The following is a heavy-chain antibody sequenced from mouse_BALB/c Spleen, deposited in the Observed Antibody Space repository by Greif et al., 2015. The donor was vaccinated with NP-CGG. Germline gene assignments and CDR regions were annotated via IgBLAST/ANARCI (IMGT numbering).Heavy chain of an antibody. J-gene: IGHJ4*01. Sequence: EVQRVESGGGLVKPGGSLELSCAASGFTFSSYTMSWVRQTPEKRLEWVATISSGGSYTYYPDSVKGRFTISRDNAKNTLYLQMSSLKSEDTAMYYCTRGGDRYAMDYWGQGTSVTVSS. CDR3: TRGGDRYAMDY. CDR1: GFTFSSYT. V-gene: IGHV5-6-4*01. CDR2: ISSGGSYT.